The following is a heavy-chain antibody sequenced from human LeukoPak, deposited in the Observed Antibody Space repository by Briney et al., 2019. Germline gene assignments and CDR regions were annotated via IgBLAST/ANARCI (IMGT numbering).Heavy chain of an antibody. Sequence: SETLSLTCTVSGGSISSSSSYWGWIRQPPGKGLEWIGSIYYRGSTYFNPSLKSRVTISVDTSKSKFSLKLSSVTATDTAVYYCARRTTYFDYWGQGTLVTVSS. D-gene: IGHD1-1*01. V-gene: IGHV4-39*01. J-gene: IGHJ4*02. CDR2: IYYRGST. CDR3: ARRTTYFDY. CDR1: GGSISSSSSY.